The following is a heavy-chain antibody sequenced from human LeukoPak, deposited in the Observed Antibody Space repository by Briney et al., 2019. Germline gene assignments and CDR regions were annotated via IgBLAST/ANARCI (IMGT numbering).Heavy chain of an antibody. CDR1: GFTFSDFG. CDR2: IPYDGSNK. D-gene: IGHD5-12*01. V-gene: IGHV3-30*02. J-gene: IGHJ4*02. Sequence: GGSLRLSCAASGFTFSDFGMHWVRQAPGQGLEWVTFIPYDGSNKYYADSVKGRFTISRDNSKNTLSLQMNSLRAEDTAIYYCANGPTKAGYHYYFDYWGQGTLVTVSS. CDR3: ANGPTKAGYHYYFDY.